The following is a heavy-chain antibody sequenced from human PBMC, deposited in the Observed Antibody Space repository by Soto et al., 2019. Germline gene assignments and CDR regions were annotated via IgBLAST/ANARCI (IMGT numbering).Heavy chain of an antibody. V-gene: IGHV1-69*12. Sequence: QVQLVQSGAEVKKPGSSVKVSCQASGGTFSSYAISWVRQAPGQGLEWMGGIIPIFGTANYAQKFQGRVTITADESTSTAYMELSSLRSEDTAVDSCARSRDGYNLPWDSFDIWGQGTMVTVSS. CDR2: IIPIFGTA. J-gene: IGHJ3*02. CDR3: ARSRDGYNLPWDSFDI. CDR1: GGTFSSYA. D-gene: IGHD5-12*01.